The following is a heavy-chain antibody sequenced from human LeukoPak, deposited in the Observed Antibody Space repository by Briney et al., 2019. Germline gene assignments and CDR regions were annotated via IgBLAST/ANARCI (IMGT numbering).Heavy chain of an antibody. J-gene: IGHJ4*02. Sequence: ASVKVSCKASGYTFTSYGISWVRQAPGQGLEWMGWISAYNGNTNYAQKLQGRVTMTTDTSTSTAYMELRSLRPDDTAVYYCARVKTPSSSFWAYYFDYWGQGTLVTVSS. V-gene: IGHV1-18*01. D-gene: IGHD6-13*01. CDR2: ISAYNGNT. CDR3: ARVKTPSSSFWAYYFDY. CDR1: GYTFTSYG.